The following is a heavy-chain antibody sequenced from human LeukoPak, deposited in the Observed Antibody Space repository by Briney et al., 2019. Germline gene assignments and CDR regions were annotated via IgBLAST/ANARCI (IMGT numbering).Heavy chain of an antibody. J-gene: IGHJ4*02. CDR3: ARGTYSSGWYAYRGEKYYFDY. CDR1: GGSFSGYY. V-gene: IGHV4-34*01. D-gene: IGHD6-19*01. CDR2: INHNGST. Sequence: SETLSLSCAVYGGSFSGYYWSWIRQPPGKGLGWIGEINHNGSTNYNPTLKSRVTISVDTSKHQFSLKLSSVSAADTAVYYCARGTYSSGWYAYRGEKYYFDYGGQGSLVTVS.